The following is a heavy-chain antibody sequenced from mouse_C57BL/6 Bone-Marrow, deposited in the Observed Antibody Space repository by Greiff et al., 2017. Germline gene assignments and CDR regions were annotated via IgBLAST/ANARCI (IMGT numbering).Heavy chain of an antibody. CDR3: ARSRSNYGDAMDY. CDR2: INPSNGGT. J-gene: IGHJ4*01. V-gene: IGHV1-53*01. Sequence: QVQLQQPGTELVKPGASVKLSCKASGYTFTSYWMHWVKQRPGQGLEWIGNINPSNGGTNYNEKFKSKATLTVDKSSSTAYMQLSRLTSEDSAVYYCARSRSNYGDAMDYWGQGTSVTVSS. CDR1: GYTFTSYW. D-gene: IGHD2-5*01.